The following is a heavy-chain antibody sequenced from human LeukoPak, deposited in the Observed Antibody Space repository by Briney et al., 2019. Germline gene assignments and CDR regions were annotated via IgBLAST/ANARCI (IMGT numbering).Heavy chain of an antibody. V-gene: IGHV1-8*03. CDR3: ARGRSSGYVP. CDR2: MNPNSGNT. J-gene: IGHJ5*02. CDR1: VYTVTSYD. Sequence: ASVKVSCKASVYTVTSYDINWVRPATGQGLEWMGWMNPNSGNTGYAQKFQGRVTITRNTSISTAYMELSSLRSEDTAVYYCARGRSSGYVPWGQGTLVTVSS. D-gene: IGHD5-12*01.